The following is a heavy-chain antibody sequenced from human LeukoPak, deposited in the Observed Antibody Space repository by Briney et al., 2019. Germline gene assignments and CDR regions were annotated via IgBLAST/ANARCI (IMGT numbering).Heavy chain of an antibody. V-gene: IGHV4-34*01. CDR3: ALLRDTAMVILDY. J-gene: IGHJ4*02. D-gene: IGHD5-18*01. CDR2: INHSGST. Sequence: SETLSLPCAVYGGSFSGYYWSWIRQPPGKGLEWIGEINHSGSTNYNPSLKSRVTISVDTSKNQFSLKLSSVTAADTAVYYCALLRDTAMVILDYWGQGTLVTVSS. CDR1: GGSFSGYY.